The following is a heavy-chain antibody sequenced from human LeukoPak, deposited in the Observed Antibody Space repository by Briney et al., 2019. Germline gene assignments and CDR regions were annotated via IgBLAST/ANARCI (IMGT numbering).Heavy chain of an antibody. V-gene: IGHV3-73*01. D-gene: IGHD4-17*01. CDR2: IRSKANSYAT. CDR1: GFTFSGSA. Sequence: GGSLRLSCAASGFTFSGSAMHWVRQASGKGLEWVGRIRSKANSYATAYAASVKGRFTISRDDSKNTAYLQMNSLKTEDTAVYYCTRLDGDYEFPAYWGQGTLVTVSS. CDR3: TRLDGDYEFPAY. J-gene: IGHJ4*02.